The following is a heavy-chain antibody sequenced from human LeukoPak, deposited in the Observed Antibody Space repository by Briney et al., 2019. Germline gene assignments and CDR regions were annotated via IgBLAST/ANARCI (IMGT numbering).Heavy chain of an antibody. D-gene: IGHD3-22*01. CDR2: IFYSGST. V-gene: IGHV4-39*01. CDR3: ARGPYYFDSFGYPFYFDY. Sequence: SSETLSLTCTVSGDSISSSSFYWGWIRQPPGKALEWIGSIFYSGSTYYNTPLKSRVTISVDTSKNQFSLRLSSVTAADTAVYYCARGPYYFDSFGYPFYFDYWGQGTLVTVSS. CDR1: GDSISSSSFY. J-gene: IGHJ4*02.